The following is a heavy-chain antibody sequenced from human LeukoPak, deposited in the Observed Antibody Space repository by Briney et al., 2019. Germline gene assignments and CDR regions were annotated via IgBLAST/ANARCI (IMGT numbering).Heavy chain of an antibody. CDR1: GFTVSSNY. J-gene: IGHJ4*02. CDR3: ARDRAQDYSNLGY. CDR2: IYSGGST. V-gene: IGHV3-66*01. Sequence: GSLSLSCAASGFTVSSNYMSWVRQAPGKGLEWVSVIYSGGSTYYADSVKGRFTISRDNSKNTLYLQMNSLRAEDTAVYYCARDRAQDYSNLGYWGQGTLVTVSS. D-gene: IGHD4-11*01.